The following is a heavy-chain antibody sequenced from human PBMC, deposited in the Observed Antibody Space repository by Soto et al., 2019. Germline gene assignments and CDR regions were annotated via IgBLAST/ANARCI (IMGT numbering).Heavy chain of an antibody. CDR1: GFTFSSYG. D-gene: IGHD5-12*01. CDR2: ISYDGSNK. J-gene: IGHJ4*02. V-gene: IGHV3-30*18. Sequence: GGSLRLSCAASGFTFSSYGMHWVRQAPCKGLEWVAVISYDGSNKYYADSAKGRFTISRDNSKNTLYLQMNSLRAEDTAVYYCAKAIDGYNCDYWGQGTLVTVSS. CDR3: AKAIDGYNCDY.